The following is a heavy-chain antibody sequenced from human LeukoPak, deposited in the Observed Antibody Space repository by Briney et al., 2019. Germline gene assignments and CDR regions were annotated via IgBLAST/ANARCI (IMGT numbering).Heavy chain of an antibody. V-gene: IGHV3-23*01. CDR2: ISDSGGTT. CDR1: GITLSNYG. Sequence: SGGSLRLSCAVSGITLSNYGMSWVRQAPGKGLKWVAGISDSGGTTSYADSVKGRFTISRDNPKNTLYLQMNSLRAEDTAVYFCAKRGVVIRVILVGFHKEAYYFDCWGQGSLVTVSS. D-gene: IGHD3-22*01. J-gene: IGHJ4*02. CDR3: AKRGVVIRVILVGFHKEAYYFDC.